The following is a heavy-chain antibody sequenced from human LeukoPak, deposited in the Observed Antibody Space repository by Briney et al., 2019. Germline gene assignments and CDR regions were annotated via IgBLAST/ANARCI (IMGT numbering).Heavy chain of an antibody. V-gene: IGHV1-69*13. Sequence: RASVKVSCKASGGTFSSYAISWVRQTPGQGLEWMGGIIPIFGTANSAQKFQGRVTITADESTSTAYMELSSLRSEDTAVYYCARIATYCGGDSYYYYGMDVWGQGTTVTVSS. CDR1: GGTFSSYA. D-gene: IGHD2-21*02. CDR2: IIPIFGTA. J-gene: IGHJ6*02. CDR3: ARIATYCGGDSYYYYGMDV.